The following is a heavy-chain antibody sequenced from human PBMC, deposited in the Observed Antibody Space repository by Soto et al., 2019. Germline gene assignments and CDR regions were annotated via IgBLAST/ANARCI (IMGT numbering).Heavy chain of an antibody. V-gene: IGHV1-18*01. CDR2: ISPYNGHT. CDR3: ARDHPFIVATMSIEF. CDR1: GYTFINHG. D-gene: IGHD5-12*01. Sequence: QVQLAQSGGEVKKLGASLKVSCKSSGYTFINHGISWVRQAPGQGLEWMGWISPYNGHTNSAQKFQDRMSMTTDTSTATAYMESRSLRTDDTAVYYCARDHPFIVATMSIEFWGQGTLVSVSS. J-gene: IGHJ4*02.